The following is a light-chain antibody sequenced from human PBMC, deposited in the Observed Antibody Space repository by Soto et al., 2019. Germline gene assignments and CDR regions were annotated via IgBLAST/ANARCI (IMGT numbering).Light chain of an antibody. CDR1: QGISSY. V-gene: IGKV1-8*01. CDR2: AAS. CDR3: QQYYSYPLT. J-gene: IGKJ4*01. Sequence: AIRMTQSPSSFSASTGDRVTITCRASQGISSYLAWYQQKPGKAPKLLIYAASTLQSGVPSRFSVSGSGTDFTLTIICLQSEDFATYYCQQYYSYPLTFGGGTKVEIK.